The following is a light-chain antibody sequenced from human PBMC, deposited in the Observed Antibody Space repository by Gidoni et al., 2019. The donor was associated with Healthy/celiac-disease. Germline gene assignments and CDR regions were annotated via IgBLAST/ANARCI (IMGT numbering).Light chain of an antibody. CDR3: QQSYSTPT. J-gene: IGKJ1*01. V-gene: IGKV1-39*01. CDR1: QSISSY. Sequence: DIQMTQSPSSLSASVGDRVTITIGASQSISSYLNWYQQKPGKAPKLLIYAASSLQSGVPSRFSGSGSGTDFTLTISSLQPEDFATYYCQQSYSTPTFGQGTKVEIK. CDR2: AAS.